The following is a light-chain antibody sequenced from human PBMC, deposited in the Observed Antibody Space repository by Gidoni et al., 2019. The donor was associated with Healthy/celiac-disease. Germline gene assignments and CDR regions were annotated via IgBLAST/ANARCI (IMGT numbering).Light chain of an antibody. CDR2: EVS. J-gene: IGLJ1*01. V-gene: IGLV2-14*01. Sequence: QSALTQPASVSGSPGQSITISCTGTSSDGGGYNYVSWYQQPPGKAPKLMIYEVSNRPSGVSNRFSCSKSGNTASLTISGLQAEDEADYYCSSYTSSSPYVFGTGTKVTVL. CDR3: SSYTSSSPYV. CDR1: SSDGGGYNY.